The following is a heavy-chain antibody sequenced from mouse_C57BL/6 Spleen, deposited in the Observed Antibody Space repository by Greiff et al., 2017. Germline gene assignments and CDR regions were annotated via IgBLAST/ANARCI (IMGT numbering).Heavy chain of an antibody. CDR3: ARSNDGYYLDY. D-gene: IGHD2-3*01. J-gene: IGHJ2*01. CDR2: INPSTGGT. CDR1: GYSFTGYY. Sequence: VQLKESGPELVKPGASVKISCKASGYSFTGYYMNWVKQSPEKSLEWIGEINPSTGGTTYNQKFKAKATLTVDKSSSTAYMQLKSLTSEDSAVYYCARSNDGYYLDYWGQGTTRTVSS. V-gene: IGHV1-42*01.